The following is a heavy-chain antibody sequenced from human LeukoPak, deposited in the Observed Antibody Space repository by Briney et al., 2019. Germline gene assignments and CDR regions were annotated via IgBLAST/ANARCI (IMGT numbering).Heavy chain of an antibody. D-gene: IGHD1-1*01. CDR1: GFTFSTYW. Sequence: GGSLRLSCAASGFTFSTYWMHWVRQAPGKGLVWVSRINTDGGSTSYADSVKGRFTISRDNAKNTLYLQMNSLRADDTAVYYCARGGLEPVDYWGQGTLVTVSS. V-gene: IGHV3-74*01. CDR2: INTDGGST. CDR3: ARGGLEPVDY. J-gene: IGHJ4*02.